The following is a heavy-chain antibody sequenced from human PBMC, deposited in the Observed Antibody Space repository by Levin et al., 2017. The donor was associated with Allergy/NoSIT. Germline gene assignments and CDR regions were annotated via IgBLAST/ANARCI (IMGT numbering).Heavy chain of an antibody. V-gene: IGHV4-39*01. CDR3: CRRGGSGWHGGFDY. D-gene: IGHD6-19*01. CDR1: GGSITITSYY. CDR2: IYFSGST. Sequence: SETLSLICSASGGSITITSYYWGWIRQPPGKGLEWIGNIYFSGSTYYSPSLKSRVTISVDTSTNQFPLSMPSVTAAETAVYYCCRRGGSGWHGGFDYWGQATLVTVSS. J-gene: IGHJ4*02.